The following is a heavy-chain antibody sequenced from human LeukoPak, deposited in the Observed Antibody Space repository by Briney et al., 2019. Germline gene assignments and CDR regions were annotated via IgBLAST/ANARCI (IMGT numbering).Heavy chain of an antibody. V-gene: IGHV4-59*01. D-gene: IGHD1-20*01. CDR3: ARGFRYIWNERGYFDY. CDR1: GGSISSYY. CDR2: IYYSGST. J-gene: IGHJ4*02. Sequence: PSETLSLTCTVSGGSISSYYWSWIRQPPGRGLEWIGYIYYSGSTNYNPSLKSRVTISVDTSKNQFSLKLSSVSAADTAVYYCARGFRYIWNERGYFDYWGQGTLVTVSS.